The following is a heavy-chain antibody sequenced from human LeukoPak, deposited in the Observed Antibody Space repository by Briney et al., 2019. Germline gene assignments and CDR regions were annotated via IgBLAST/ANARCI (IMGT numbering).Heavy chain of an antibody. CDR2: IYYSGST. CDR1: GGSISSGDYY. CDR3: ARPEVVMALRGAFDI. V-gene: IGHV4-30-4*08. J-gene: IGHJ3*02. D-gene: IGHD3-22*01. Sequence: SQTLSLTCTVSGGSISSGDYYWSWIRQPPGKGLEWIGYIYYSGSTYYNPSLKSRVTISVDTSKNQFSLKLSSVTAADTAVYYCARPEVVMALRGAFDIWGQGTMVTVSS.